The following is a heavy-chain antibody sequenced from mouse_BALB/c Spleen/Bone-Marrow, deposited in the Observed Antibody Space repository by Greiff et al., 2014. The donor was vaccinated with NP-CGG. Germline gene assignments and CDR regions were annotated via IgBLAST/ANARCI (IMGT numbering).Heavy chain of an antibody. CDR3: ARGAYYRYDGFAY. J-gene: IGHJ3*01. D-gene: IGHD2-14*01. CDR1: GYTFSSYW. CDR2: IYPGDGDT. V-gene: IGHV1-87*01. Sequence: QVQLQQSGAELARPGASVKLSCKASGYTFSSYWMQWVKQRPGQGLEWFGSIYPGDGDTRYTQKFKGKATLTADKSSSTAYMQLSSLASEDSAVYYCARGAYYRYDGFAYWGQGTLVTVSA.